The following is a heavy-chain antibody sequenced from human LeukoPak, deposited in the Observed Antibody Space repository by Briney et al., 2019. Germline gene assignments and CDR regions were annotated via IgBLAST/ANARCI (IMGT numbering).Heavy chain of an antibody. CDR3: ARTYDSSGYYPYWIDP. Sequence: SETLSLTCTVSGGSISSGGYYWSWIRQHPGKGLEWIGYIYYSGSTYYNPSLKGRVTISVDTSKNQFSLKLSSVTAADTAVYYCARTYDSSGYYPYWIDPWGQGTLVTVSS. D-gene: IGHD3-22*01. CDR2: IYYSGST. CDR1: GGSISSGGYY. J-gene: IGHJ5*02. V-gene: IGHV4-31*03.